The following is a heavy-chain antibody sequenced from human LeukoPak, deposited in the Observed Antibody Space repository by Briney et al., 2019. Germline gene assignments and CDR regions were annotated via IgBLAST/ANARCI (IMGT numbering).Heavy chain of an antibody. CDR2: IPYDGTKK. V-gene: IGHV3-30*04. Sequence: GGSLRLSCAASGFIFSSYAVHWVRQAPGKGLEWVALIPYDGTKKYYADSVKGRFTISRDNSKNTLYLQMNSLRAEDTAVYYCARDPDYGDYALFDYWGQGTLVTVSS. CDR3: ARDPDYGDYALFDY. J-gene: IGHJ4*02. D-gene: IGHD4-17*01. CDR1: GFIFSSYA.